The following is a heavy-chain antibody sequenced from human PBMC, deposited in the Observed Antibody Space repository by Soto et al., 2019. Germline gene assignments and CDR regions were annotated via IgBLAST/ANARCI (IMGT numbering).Heavy chain of an antibody. CDR2: ISAYNGNT. CDR1: GYTFTSYG. D-gene: IGHD3-22*01. V-gene: IGHV1-18*01. Sequence: ASVKVSCKASGYTFTSYGISWVRQAPGQGLEWMGWISAYNGNTNYAQKLQGRVTMTTDTSTSTAYMELRSLRSDDTAVYYCARDQVVVTPWPNYYYGMDFWGPGTTVTGSS. J-gene: IGHJ6*02. CDR3: ARDQVVVTPWPNYYYGMDF.